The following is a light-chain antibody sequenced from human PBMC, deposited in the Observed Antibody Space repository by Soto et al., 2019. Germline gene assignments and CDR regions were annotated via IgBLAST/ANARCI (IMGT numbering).Light chain of an antibody. CDR1: QSVNSY. CDR2: DAS. CDR3: QQRSSWPPPT. Sequence: EILLTQSPATLSLSPGERATLSGRASQSVNSYLTWYQQRPGQAPRLLIYDASNRATGIPARFSGSGSGTDFTLTISSLEPDDFAIYYWQQRSSWPPPTFGGGTRVDMK. V-gene: IGKV3-11*01. J-gene: IGKJ4*01.